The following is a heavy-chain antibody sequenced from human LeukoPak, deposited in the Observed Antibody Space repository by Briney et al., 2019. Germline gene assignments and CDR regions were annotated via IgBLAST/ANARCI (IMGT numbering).Heavy chain of an antibody. V-gene: IGHV4-34*01. J-gene: IGHJ4*02. CDR2: INHSGST. D-gene: IGHD3-10*01. Sequence: SETLSLTCAVYGGSFSGYYWSWIRQPPRKGLEWIGEINHSGSTNYNPSLKSRVTISVDTSKNQFSLKLSSVTAADTAVYYCARDSPYYYGSGSYNRWGQGTLVTVSS. CDR1: GGSFSGYY. CDR3: ARDSPYYYGSGSYNR.